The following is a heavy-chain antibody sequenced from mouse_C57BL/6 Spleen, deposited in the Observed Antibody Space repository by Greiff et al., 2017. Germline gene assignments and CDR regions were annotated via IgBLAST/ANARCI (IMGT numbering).Heavy chain of an antibody. Sequence: EVKLLESGPGLVKPSQSLSLTCSVPGYSIPSGYYWNWIRQFPGNKLEWMGYISYDGSNNYNPSLKNRISITRDTSKNQFFLKLNSVTTEDTATYYCARGWDPFAYWGQGTLVTVSA. V-gene: IGHV3-6*01. D-gene: IGHD4-1*01. CDR2: ISYDGSN. CDR3: ARGWDPFAY. CDR1: GYSIPSGYY. J-gene: IGHJ3*01.